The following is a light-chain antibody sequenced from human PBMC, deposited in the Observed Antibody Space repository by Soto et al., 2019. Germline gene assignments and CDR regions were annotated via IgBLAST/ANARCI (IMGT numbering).Light chain of an antibody. J-gene: IGLJ1*01. CDR1: SDDVGGYNY. CDR3: CSHAGGNTYV. Sequence: QSVLTQPPSASGSLGQSVTISCTGTSDDVGGYNYVSWYQQHPGKAPKIMIYEVSKRPSGVPDRFSGSKSGNTASLTVSGLQAEDEAAYYCCSHAGGNTYVFGTGTKVTVL. V-gene: IGLV2-8*01. CDR2: EVS.